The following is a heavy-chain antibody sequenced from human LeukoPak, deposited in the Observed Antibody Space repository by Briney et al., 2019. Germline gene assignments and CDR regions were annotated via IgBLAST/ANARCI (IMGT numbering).Heavy chain of an antibody. CDR3: ATDLNWVAY. CDR2: INKDSSER. CDR1: GITNYW. Sequence: GESLRLSCVGSGITNYWMTWVRQAPGKGLESVANINKDSSERYYLDSVKGQFTISRDNTKSSLFLQMNSLRVEDTGIYYCATDLNWVAYWGQGARVTASS. J-gene: IGHJ4*02. D-gene: IGHD3-16*01. V-gene: IGHV3-7*01.